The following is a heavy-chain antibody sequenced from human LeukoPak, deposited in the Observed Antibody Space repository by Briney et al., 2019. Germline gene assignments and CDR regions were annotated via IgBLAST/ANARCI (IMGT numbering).Heavy chain of an antibody. D-gene: IGHD6-19*01. CDR2: ISSSSSYI. Sequence: PGGSLRLSCAAFGFTFSSYSMNWVRQAPGKGLEWVSSISSSSSYIYYADSVKGRFTISRDNAKNSLYLQMNSLRAEDTAVYYCARDLTRVAADAFDIWGQGTMVTVSS. CDR1: GFTFSSYS. J-gene: IGHJ3*02. CDR3: ARDLTRVAADAFDI. V-gene: IGHV3-21*01.